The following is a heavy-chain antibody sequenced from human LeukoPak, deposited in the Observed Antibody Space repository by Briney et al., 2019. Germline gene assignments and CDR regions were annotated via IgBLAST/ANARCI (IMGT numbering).Heavy chain of an antibody. J-gene: IGHJ4*02. CDR1: GGSINYYY. D-gene: IGHD3-22*01. Sequence: SETPSLTCTVSGGSINYYYWSWIRQPPGKGLEWIGYVYYRGSTNYNASLKSRVTISVDTSKNQFSLKLSSVTAADTAVYYCAREGGGIYDSSGYYPGTFDYWGQGTLVTVSS. V-gene: IGHV4-59*01. CDR3: AREGGGIYDSSGYYPGTFDY. CDR2: VYYRGST.